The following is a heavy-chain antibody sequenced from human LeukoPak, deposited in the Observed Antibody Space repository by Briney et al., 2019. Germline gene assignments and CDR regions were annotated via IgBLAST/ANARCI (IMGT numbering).Heavy chain of an antibody. Sequence: SETLSLTCTVSGGSISSSSYYWGWIRQPPGKGPEWIGSIYYSGSTYHNPSLKSRVTISVDTSKNQFSLKLSSVTAADTAVYYCARDRGIAAAEDAFDIWGQGTMVTVSS. CDR3: ARDRGIAAAEDAFDI. J-gene: IGHJ3*02. CDR2: IYYSGST. V-gene: IGHV4-39*07. CDR1: GGSISSSSYY. D-gene: IGHD6-13*01.